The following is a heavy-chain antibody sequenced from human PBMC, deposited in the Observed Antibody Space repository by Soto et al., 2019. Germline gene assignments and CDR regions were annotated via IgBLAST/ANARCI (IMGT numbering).Heavy chain of an antibody. CDR1: GGSISSYY. Sequence: SETLSLTCPVSGGSISSYYWSWIRQPPGKGLEWIGYIYYSGSTNYNPSLKSRVTISVDTSKNQFSLKLSSVTAADTAVYYCARHLQGGYPLPFDYWGQGTLVTVSS. D-gene: IGHD5-12*01. V-gene: IGHV4-59*08. CDR3: ARHLQGGYPLPFDY. J-gene: IGHJ4*02. CDR2: IYYSGST.